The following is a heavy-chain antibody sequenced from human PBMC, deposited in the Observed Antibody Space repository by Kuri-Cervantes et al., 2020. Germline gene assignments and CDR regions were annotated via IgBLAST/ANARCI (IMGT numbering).Heavy chain of an antibody. Sequence: SETLSLTCTVSGGSISSYYWSWIRQPPGKGLEWIGYMYYSGSTNYNPSLKSRVTISVDTSKNQFSLKLTSVTTADTAVYYCASQLVVPAASLFDPWGQGTLVTVSS. V-gene: IGHV4-59*01. CDR1: GGSISSYY. CDR3: ASQLVVPAASLFDP. D-gene: IGHD2-2*01. J-gene: IGHJ5*02. CDR2: MYYSGST.